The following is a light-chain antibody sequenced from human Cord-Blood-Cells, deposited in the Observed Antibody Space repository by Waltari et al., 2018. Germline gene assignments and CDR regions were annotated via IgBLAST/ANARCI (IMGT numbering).Light chain of an antibody. CDR3: QAWDSSTVV. CDR1: KLGEKC. CDR2: QDS. V-gene: IGLV3-1*01. Sequence: SYELTQPPPVSVSRCQRASSTCSGIKLGEKCACWYQQKPGRSPLLVIYQDSKRPSGIPERFSGSNSGNTATLTISGTQAMDEADYYCQAWDSSTVVFGGGTKLTVL. J-gene: IGLJ2*01.